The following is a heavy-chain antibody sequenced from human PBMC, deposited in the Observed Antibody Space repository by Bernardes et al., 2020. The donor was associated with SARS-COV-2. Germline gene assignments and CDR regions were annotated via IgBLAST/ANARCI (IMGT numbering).Heavy chain of an antibody. D-gene: IGHD5-12*01. CDR3: ARGLGGSYYDILDV. V-gene: IGHV3-33*01. J-gene: IGHJ6*02. CDR1: GFTFSSFG. Sequence: GGSLRLSCATSGFTFSSFGLHWVRQAPGKGLEWVALMSYDGNKEYYADFAKGRFTSSRDNSKNTVYLQINGLRVEDTAIYYCARGLGGSYYDILDVWGQGTTVTVS. CDR2: MSYDGNKE.